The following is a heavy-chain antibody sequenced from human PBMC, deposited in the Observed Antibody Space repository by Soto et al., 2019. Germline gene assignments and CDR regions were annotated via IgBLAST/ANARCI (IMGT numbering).Heavy chain of an antibody. CDR3: ARGGNCIVSSCPLGSHYGMDV. D-gene: IGHD2-15*01. CDR1: GGSFSGYY. CDR2: IGHSGSA. Sequence: VQLQQWRAGLLRPSETLSLTCAVYGGSFSGYYWTWIRQPPGKGLEWVGEIGHSGSATYSPSLKSRVTISVDTSNNRFSRRLSSVTAAYAAVYYCARGGNCIVSSCPLGSHYGMDVWGQGTTVTVSS. V-gene: IGHV4-34*01. J-gene: IGHJ6*02.